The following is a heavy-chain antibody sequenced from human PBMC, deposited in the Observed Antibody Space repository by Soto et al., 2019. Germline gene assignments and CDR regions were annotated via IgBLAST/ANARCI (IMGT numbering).Heavy chain of an antibody. CDR1: GWSFSGYY. Sequence: PSEALSLTCAVYGWSFSGYYWSWIRQPPGKGPEWIGEINHSGSTNYNPSLKSRVTISVDTSKNQFSLKLSSVTAADTAVYYCARVTLHYYDFWSGFRTQYGMDVWGQGTTVTVSS. D-gene: IGHD3-3*01. CDR2: INHSGST. V-gene: IGHV4-34*01. CDR3: ARVTLHYYDFWSGFRTQYGMDV. J-gene: IGHJ6*02.